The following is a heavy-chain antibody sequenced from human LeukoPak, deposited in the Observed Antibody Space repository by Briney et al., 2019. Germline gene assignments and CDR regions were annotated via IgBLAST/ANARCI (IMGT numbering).Heavy chain of an antibody. Sequence: GGSLRLSCAASGFTFSSYAMSWVRQAPGRGLEWVSVISGSGGSTNYADSVKGRFTISRDNSKNTLYLQMNSLRAEDAAVYYCARADSSSSRLDCWGQGTLVTVSS. CDR3: ARADSSSSRLDC. CDR1: GFTFSSYA. J-gene: IGHJ4*02. CDR2: ISGSGGST. D-gene: IGHD6-6*01. V-gene: IGHV3-23*01.